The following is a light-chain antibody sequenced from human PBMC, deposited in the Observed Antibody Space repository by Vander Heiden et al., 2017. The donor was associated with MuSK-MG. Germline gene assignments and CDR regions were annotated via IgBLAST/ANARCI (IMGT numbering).Light chain of an antibody. Sequence: QSVLTQPPSASGAPGQRAPLAWSGSSSNIGSNVVNWYQQLPGTAPKLLLYSNNQRPSGVPDRFSGSKSGTAASLAISGLQSEDEADYYCAAWDDSLNAWVFGGGTKLTVL. CDR3: AAWDDSLNAWV. J-gene: IGLJ3*02. CDR1: SSNIGSNV. CDR2: SNN. V-gene: IGLV1-44*01.